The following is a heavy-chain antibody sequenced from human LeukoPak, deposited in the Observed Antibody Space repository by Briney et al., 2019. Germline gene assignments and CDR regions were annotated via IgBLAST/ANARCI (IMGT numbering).Heavy chain of an antibody. J-gene: IGHJ4*02. CDR2: ITSSGATT. D-gene: IGHD5-24*01. V-gene: IGHV3-23*01. CDR1: GFTISTYA. CDR3: AKEFMAGDGHVDCDS. Sequence: SGGSLRLSCAASGFTISTYAMTWVRQAPGKGLEWVSSITSSGATTYYADSVKGRFTISRDISKNTLYLQMNSLTAEDSAVYYCAKEFMAGDGHVDCDSWGQGTLVTVSS.